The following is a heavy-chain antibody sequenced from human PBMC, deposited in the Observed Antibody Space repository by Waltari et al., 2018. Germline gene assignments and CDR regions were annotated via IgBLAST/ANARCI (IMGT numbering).Heavy chain of an antibody. CDR2: INAGNGNT. CDR1: GYTFTTYA. V-gene: IGHV1-3*01. Sequence: QVQLVQSGAEVKKPGASVKVSCKASGYTFTTYAMHWVRQAPGQSLEWMGWINAGNGNTEYSQKFQGRVTSTRDTSASTAYMELSSLRSEDTAVYYCARGPVYNRNPLDYWGQGTLVTVSS. D-gene: IGHD2-8*01. CDR3: ARGPVYNRNPLDY. J-gene: IGHJ4*02.